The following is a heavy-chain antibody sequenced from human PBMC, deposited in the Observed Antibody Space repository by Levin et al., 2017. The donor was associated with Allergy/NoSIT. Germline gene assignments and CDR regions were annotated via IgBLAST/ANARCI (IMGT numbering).Heavy chain of an antibody. CDR3: ASNAVAGPEPDY. CDR2: INHSGST. CDR1: GGSFSGYY. J-gene: IGHJ4*02. Sequence: SQTLSLTCAVYGGSFSGYYWSWIRQPPGKGLEWIGEINHSGSTNYNPSLKSRVTISVDTSKNQFSLKLSSVTAADTAVYYCASNAVAGPEPDYWGQGTLVTVSS. D-gene: IGHD6-19*01. V-gene: IGHV4-34*01.